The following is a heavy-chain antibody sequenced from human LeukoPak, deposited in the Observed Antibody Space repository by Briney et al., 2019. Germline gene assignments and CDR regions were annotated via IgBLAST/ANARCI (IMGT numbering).Heavy chain of an antibody. CDR2: ISSSSSYI. J-gene: IGHJ3*02. D-gene: IGHD6-13*01. CDR1: GFTFSSYS. CDR3: AKATRIAAAGMAFDI. V-gene: IGHV3-21*04. Sequence: GGSLRLSCAASGFTFSSYSMNWVRQAPGKGLEWVSSISSSSSYIYYADSVKGRFTISRDNAKNSLYLQMNSLRAEDMALYYCAKATRIAAAGMAFDIWGQGTMVTVSS.